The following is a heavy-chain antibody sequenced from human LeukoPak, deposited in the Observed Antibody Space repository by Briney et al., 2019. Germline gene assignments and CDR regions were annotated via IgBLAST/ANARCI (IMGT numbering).Heavy chain of an antibody. CDR2: INSDGGST. V-gene: IGHV3-74*01. J-gene: IGHJ3*02. CDR1: GFTFNSYW. D-gene: IGHD1-26*01. Sequence: GGSLRLSCVASGFTFNSYWIHWVRQAPGKGLVWVSRINSDGGSTDYADSVKGRFTISRDNAKNTLYLQMNSLRAEDTAVYYCARDWEAGGAFDIWGQGTMVTVSS. CDR3: ARDWEAGGAFDI.